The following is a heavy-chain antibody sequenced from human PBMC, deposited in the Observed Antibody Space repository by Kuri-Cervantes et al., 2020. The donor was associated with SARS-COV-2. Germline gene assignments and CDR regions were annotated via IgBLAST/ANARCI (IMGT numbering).Heavy chain of an antibody. V-gene: IGHV3-21*01. CDR1: GFTFSSYS. J-gene: IGHJ3*02. D-gene: IGHD1-26*01. Sequence: GESLKISCAASGFTFSSYSMNWVRQAPGKGLEWVSSISSSSYIYYAGSVKGRFTISRDNAKNSLYLQMNSLRAEDTAVYYCARGGVGATRDAFDIWGQGTMVTVSS. CDR3: ARGGVGATRDAFDI. CDR2: ISSSSYI.